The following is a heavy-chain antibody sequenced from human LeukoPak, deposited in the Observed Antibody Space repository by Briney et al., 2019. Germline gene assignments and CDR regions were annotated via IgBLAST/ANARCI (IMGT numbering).Heavy chain of an antibody. CDR2: INPNSGGT. V-gene: IGHV1-2*02. D-gene: IGHD2-15*01. CDR3: ALTGPGSSSHYIWFDP. Sequence: ASVTVSCKASGYTFTVYYMHWVRQAPGQGLEWMGWINPNSGGTNYAQKFQGRVTMTRDTSISTAYMELSRLRSDDTAVYYCALTGPGSSSHYIWFDPWGQGTLVTVSS. CDR1: GYTFTVYY. J-gene: IGHJ5*02.